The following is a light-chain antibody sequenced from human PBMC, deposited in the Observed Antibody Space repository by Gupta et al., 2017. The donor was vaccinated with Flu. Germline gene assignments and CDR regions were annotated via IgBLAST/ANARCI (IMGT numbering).Light chain of an antibody. J-gene: IGKJ4*01. CDR1: QSVLYRSNNNNY. V-gene: IGKV4-1*01. Sequence: IVISPCPSSPAVCLGVRDTKNCKSSQSVLYRSNNNNYLAWYQQKSGQPPKLLIYWASTRESGVPDRFSGSGSGTDFTLTISSLQAEDVAVYFCQQYYSTPLTFGGGTKVEIK. CDR2: WAS. CDR3: QQYYSTPLT.